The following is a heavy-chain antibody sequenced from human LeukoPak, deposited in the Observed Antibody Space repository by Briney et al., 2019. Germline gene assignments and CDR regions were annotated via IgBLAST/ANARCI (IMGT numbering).Heavy chain of an antibody. V-gene: IGHV3-30*02. J-gene: IGHJ6*02. CDR1: GFTFSSYG. Sequence: GGSLRLSCAASGFTFSSYGMHWVRQAPGKGLEWVAVIWYDGSNKYYADSVRGRFTISRDNSKNTLYLQMNSLRAEDTAVYYCAKDAYGMDVWGQGTTVTVSS. CDR3: AKDAYGMDV. CDR2: IWYDGSNK.